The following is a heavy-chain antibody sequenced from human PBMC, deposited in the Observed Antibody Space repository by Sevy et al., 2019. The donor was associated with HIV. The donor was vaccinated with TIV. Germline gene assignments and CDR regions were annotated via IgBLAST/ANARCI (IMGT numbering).Heavy chain of an antibody. Sequence: GGSLRLSCAASGFTFSSYSMNWVRQAPGKGLEWVSSITSSSSYIYYADSVKGRFTISRDNAKNSLYLQMNSLGAEDTAVYYCARWPHSAAAGRVDYWGQGTLVTVSS. CDR3: ARWPHSAAAGRVDY. CDR2: ITSSSSYI. V-gene: IGHV3-21*01. CDR1: GFTFSSYS. D-gene: IGHD6-13*01. J-gene: IGHJ4*02.